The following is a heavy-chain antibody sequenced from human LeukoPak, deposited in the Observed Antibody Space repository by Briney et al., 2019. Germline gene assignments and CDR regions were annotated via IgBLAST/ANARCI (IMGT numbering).Heavy chain of an antibody. V-gene: IGHV3-48*03. CDR3: ALLAVASDFDY. D-gene: IGHD6-19*01. CDR1: GFTFSSYE. Sequence: GGSLRLSCAASGFTFSSYEMNWVRQAAGKGLEWVANIGYSGRTIYYADSVKGRFTISRDNAKNSLYLQMNSLRVEDTAVYHCALLAVASDFDYWGQGALVTVSS. J-gene: IGHJ4*02. CDR2: IGYSGRTI.